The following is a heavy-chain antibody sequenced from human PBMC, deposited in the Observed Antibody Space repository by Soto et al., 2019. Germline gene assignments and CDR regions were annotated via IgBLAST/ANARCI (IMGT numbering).Heavy chain of an antibody. CDR3: ARDPGIDDYTPLDY. CDR1: GFTFSRYS. CDR2: ISSGSNYI. V-gene: IGHV3-21*01. Sequence: VPLGESGGGLVKPGGSLRLSCTASGFTFSRYSLNWVRQAPGKGLEWVSSISSGSNYIDYADSVKGRFTISRDNAKSSLYLQMNSLGVDDTAFYYWARDPGIDDYTPLDYWGQGTLVTVSS. D-gene: IGHD3-16*01. J-gene: IGHJ4*02.